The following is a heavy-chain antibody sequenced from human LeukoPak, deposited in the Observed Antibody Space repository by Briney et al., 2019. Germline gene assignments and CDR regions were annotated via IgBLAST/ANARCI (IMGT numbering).Heavy chain of an antibody. J-gene: IGHJ6*03. CDR3: ARTYEIVGTTAYYFYYYYMDV. Sequence: SETLSLTCTVSGGSISSSSYYWGWIRQPPGKGLEWIGSIYYSGSTYYNPSLKSRVTISVDTSKNQFSLKLTSVTAADTAMYYCARTYEIVGTTAYYFYYYYMDVWARGTMVTISS. D-gene: IGHD1-26*01. CDR1: GGSISSSSYY. CDR2: IYYSGST. V-gene: IGHV4-39*07.